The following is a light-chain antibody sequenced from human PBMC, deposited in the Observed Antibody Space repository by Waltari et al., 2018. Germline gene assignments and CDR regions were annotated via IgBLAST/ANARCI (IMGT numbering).Light chain of an antibody. CDR1: QGISNW. V-gene: IGKV1-12*01. J-gene: IGKJ5*01. CDR2: AAS. Sequence: DIQMTQSPSSVSASVGDRITITCRASQGISNWLAWYQQKPGKAPKLLIYAASVLEIGVPSRFSGSGSGTDFTLTISSLQPEDFATYFCQQTYSTPGITFGQGTRLEI. CDR3: QQTYSTPGIT.